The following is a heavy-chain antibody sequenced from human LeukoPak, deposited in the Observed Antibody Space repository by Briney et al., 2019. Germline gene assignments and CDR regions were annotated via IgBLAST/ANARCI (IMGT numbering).Heavy chain of an antibody. CDR3: ARTESYNSAAYNPT. J-gene: IGHJ5*02. V-gene: IGHV3-13*01. Sequence: PGGSLRLSCAASGFTFSSYDMHWVRQATGKGLGWVSAIGTAGDTYYPGSVKGRFTISRENAKNSLYLQMNSLRAGDTAVYYCARTESYNSAAYNPTWGQGTLVTVSS. CDR2: IGTAGDT. D-gene: IGHD2/OR15-2a*01. CDR1: GFTFSSYD.